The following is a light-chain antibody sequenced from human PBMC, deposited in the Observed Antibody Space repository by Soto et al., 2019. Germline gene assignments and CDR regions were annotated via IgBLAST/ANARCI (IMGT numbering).Light chain of an antibody. CDR3: QQLNTYPVT. CDR2: AAS. CDR1: QGISRY. J-gene: IGKJ4*01. V-gene: IGKV1-9*01. Sequence: IQLTQSPSSLSASVGDSVTITCRASQGISRYLSWYQQKPGRAPKLLISAASTLQSGVPARFSGSGSGTDFTLSIPSLQPEAFATYYCQQLNTYPVTFGGGTKVEIK.